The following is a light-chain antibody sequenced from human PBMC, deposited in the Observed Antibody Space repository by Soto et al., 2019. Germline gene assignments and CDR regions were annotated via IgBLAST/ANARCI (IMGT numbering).Light chain of an antibody. CDR1: SANIGSNP. CDR2: SND. J-gene: IGLJ1*01. V-gene: IGLV1-44*01. Sequence: SALAQPPSASGTPGQRVIISCSGSSANIGSNPVTWYQQLPRTAPKLLIYSNDKRPSGVPDRFSASKSGTSASLAISGLQSEDEAEYYCAAWNDSLDDYVFGTGTKVTVL. CDR3: AAWNDSLDDYV.